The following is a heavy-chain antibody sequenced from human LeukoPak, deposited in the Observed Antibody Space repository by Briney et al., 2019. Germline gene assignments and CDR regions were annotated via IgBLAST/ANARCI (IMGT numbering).Heavy chain of an antibody. D-gene: IGHD4-17*01. CDR2: IKSKTDGGTT. J-gene: IGHJ5*02. Sequence: PGGSLRLSCAASGFTFSNPWMSWVRQAPGKGLEWVGRIKSKTDGGTTEYAAAVQGRFTISRDDSKNTLYLQMNSLKTEDTAVYYCTTYGDYEVLSDHWGQGTLVTVSS. V-gene: IGHV3-15*01. CDR1: GFTFSNPW. CDR3: TTYGDYEVLSDH.